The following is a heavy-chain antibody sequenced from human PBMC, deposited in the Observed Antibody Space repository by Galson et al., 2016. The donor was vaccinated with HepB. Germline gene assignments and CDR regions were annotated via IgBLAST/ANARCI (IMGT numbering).Heavy chain of an antibody. CDR2: INPSGRST. CDR3: ARDWAYCNGDCYYPADYFDY. D-gene: IGHD2-21*02. CDR1: GNTFTSYY. V-gene: IGHV1-46*01. Sequence: SVKVSCKASGNTFTSYYIHWVRQAPGQGLEWMGIINPSGRSTTYAQKFQGRVTMTRDTSTSTVYMELSSLRSEDTAVYYCARDWAYCNGDCYYPADYFDYWGPGTLVTVSS. J-gene: IGHJ4*02.